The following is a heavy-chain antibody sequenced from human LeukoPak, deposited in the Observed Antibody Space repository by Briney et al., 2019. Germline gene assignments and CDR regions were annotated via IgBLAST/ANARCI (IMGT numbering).Heavy chain of an antibody. J-gene: IGHJ6*02. CDR1: GYTFTGYY. D-gene: IGHD3-22*01. V-gene: IGHV1-2*02. CDR2: INPNGGGT. Sequence: ASVNLSCKASGYTFTGYYMHWVRQAPGQGLEWMGWINPNGGGTNYAQKFQGRFTKTRDTRISTAYMELSRLRSDDTAVYYCARDLVAVHYYDSSGYYYYGMDVWGQGTTVTVSS. CDR3: ARDLVAVHYYDSSGYYYYGMDV.